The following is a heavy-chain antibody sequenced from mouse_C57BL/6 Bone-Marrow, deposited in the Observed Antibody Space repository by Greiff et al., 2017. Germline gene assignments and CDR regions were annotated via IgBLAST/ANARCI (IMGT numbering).Heavy chain of an antibody. Sequence: DVHLVESGGDLVKPGGSLKLSCAASGFTFSSYGMSWVRQTPDQRLEWVATISSGGSYTYYPDSVKGRFTISRDNAKNTLYLQMSSLRSEDTAMYYCARHGLGLGDWGQGTTLTVSS. CDR2: ISSGGSYT. J-gene: IGHJ2*01. CDR3: ARHGLGLGD. V-gene: IGHV5-6*01. D-gene: IGHD4-1*01. CDR1: GFTFSSYG.